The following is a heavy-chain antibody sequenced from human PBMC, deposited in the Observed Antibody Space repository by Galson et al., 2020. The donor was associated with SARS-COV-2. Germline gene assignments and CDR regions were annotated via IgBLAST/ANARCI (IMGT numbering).Heavy chain of an antibody. CDR2: MNPKSGNT. J-gene: IGHJ5*02. Sequence: SVTVSCKASGYTFTHYDFHWVRQPTGEGLEWLGWMNPKSGNTGYVQKFQGRVTMTRDTSTSTAYMELSSLRSEDTAVYYCVRVWERGFSYGNWFDPWGQGTLVIVSS. CDR3: VRVWERGFSYGNWFDP. D-gene: IGHD5-18*01. V-gene: IGHV1-8*01. CDR1: GYTFTHYD.